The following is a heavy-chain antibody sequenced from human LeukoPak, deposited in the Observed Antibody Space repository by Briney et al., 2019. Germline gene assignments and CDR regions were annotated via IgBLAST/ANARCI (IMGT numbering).Heavy chain of an antibody. V-gene: IGHV1-46*01. CDR2: INPNAGTT. CDR1: VYTFTSYF. Sequence: VASVKVSCKASVYTFTSYFVHWVREAPGQGLEWMGIINPNAGTTIYAQKFQGRLTVTRDKSTSTVYMELSSLRSDDTAVYYCARASNWNYGYWGPGTLVTVSS. CDR3: ARASNWNYGY. D-gene: IGHD1-7*01. J-gene: IGHJ4*02.